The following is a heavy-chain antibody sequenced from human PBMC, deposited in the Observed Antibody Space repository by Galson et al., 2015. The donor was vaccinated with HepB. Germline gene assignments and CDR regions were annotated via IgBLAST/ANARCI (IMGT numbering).Heavy chain of an antibody. CDR3: ARKRQWLVDFDY. Sequence: SLRLSCAASGFTFSSYWMHWVRQAPGKGLVWVSRVNSDGSSTSYADSVKGRFTISRDNAKNTLYLQMNSLRAEDTAVYYCARKRQWLVDFDYWGQGTLVTVSS. D-gene: IGHD6-19*01. CDR1: GFTFSSYW. CDR2: VNSDGSST. J-gene: IGHJ4*02. V-gene: IGHV3-74*01.